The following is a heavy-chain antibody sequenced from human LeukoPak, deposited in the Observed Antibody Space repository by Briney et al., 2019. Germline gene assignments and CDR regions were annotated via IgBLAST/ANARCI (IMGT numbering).Heavy chain of an antibody. CDR1: GYSISSGYY. Sequence: KSSETLSLTCIVSGYSISSGYYWGWIRQSPGKGLEWIGTLYRSGSTYSNPSLRGRVTISVDTSKNQFSLKLSSVTATDTAVYYCARTGAGYYYYYMDVWGKGTTVTVSS. V-gene: IGHV4-38-2*02. CDR2: LYRSGST. CDR3: ARTGAGYYYYYMDV. J-gene: IGHJ6*03. D-gene: IGHD1-26*01.